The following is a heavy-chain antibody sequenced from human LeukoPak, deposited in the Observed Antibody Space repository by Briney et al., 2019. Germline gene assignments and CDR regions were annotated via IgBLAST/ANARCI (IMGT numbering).Heavy chain of an antibody. V-gene: IGHV4-61*05. CDR1: GGSISSSSYY. Sequence: KPSETLSLTCTVSGGSISSSSYYWGWIRQPPGKGLEWIGYIYYSGSTNYNPSLKSRVTISVDTSKNQFSLKLSSVTAAGTAVYYCARWQRDFWSGYHYYFDYWGQGTLVTVSS. J-gene: IGHJ4*02. CDR3: ARWQRDFWSGYHYYFDY. CDR2: IYYSGST. D-gene: IGHD3-3*01.